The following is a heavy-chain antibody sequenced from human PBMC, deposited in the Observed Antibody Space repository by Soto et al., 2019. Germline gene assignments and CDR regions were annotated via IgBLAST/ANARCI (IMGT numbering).Heavy chain of an antibody. CDR1: GFSLSTSGMR. CDR2: IDWDDDK. Sequence: SGPTLVNPTQTLTLTCSFSGFSLSTSGMRVSWIRQPPGKALEWLARIDWDDDKFYSTSLKTRLTISKDTSNNPVVLTMTNMAPVDNTTYYCGPMVGATSDYFDYWGQGTLVTVSS. V-gene: IGHV2-70*04. J-gene: IGHJ4*02. CDR3: GPMVGATSDYFDY. D-gene: IGHD1-26*01.